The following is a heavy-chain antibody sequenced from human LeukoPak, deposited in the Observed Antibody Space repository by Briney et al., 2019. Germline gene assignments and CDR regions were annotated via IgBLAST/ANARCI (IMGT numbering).Heavy chain of an antibody. V-gene: IGHV3-23*01. D-gene: IGHD3-22*01. CDR3: ARGYDSSGYYGGTHYFDY. CDR1: GFTFSSYA. J-gene: IGHJ4*02. CDR2: ISGSGGST. Sequence: GGSLRLSCAASGFTFSSYAMSWVRQAPGKGLEWVSDISGSGGSTYYADSVRGRFTISRDNAKNSLYLQMNSLRAEDTAVYYCARGYDSSGYYGGTHYFDYWGQGTLVTVSS.